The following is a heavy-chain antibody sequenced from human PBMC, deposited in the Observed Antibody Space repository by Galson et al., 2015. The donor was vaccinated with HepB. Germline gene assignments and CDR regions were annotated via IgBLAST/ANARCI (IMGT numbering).Heavy chain of an antibody. CDR1: GFTFDTYA. V-gene: IGHV3-23*01. D-gene: IGHD2-2*02. J-gene: IGHJ5*01. Sequence: SLRLSCAASGFTFDTYAMTWVRQAPGKGLEWVSTIGGSGGNTDYADSVKGRFTIARDNSKNTLFLQMDSLRAEDTAVYYCAKRTGYCTSTICHTHWLDSWGQGTLVTVSS. CDR2: IGGSGGNT. CDR3: AKRTGYCTSTICHTHWLDS.